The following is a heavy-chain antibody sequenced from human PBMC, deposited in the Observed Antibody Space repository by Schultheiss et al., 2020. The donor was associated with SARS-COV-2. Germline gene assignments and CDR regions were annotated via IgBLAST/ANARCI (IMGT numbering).Heavy chain of an antibody. Sequence: GGSLRLSCITSGFTFGDYAMSWFRQAPGKGLEWVGFIRSIAYGATTEYAASVKCRFTISRDDSKSIAFLHMNSLKTEDTAVYYCTRDPNDLAYFSPSLQEGYYFDYWGQGTLVTVSS. CDR3: TRDPNDLAYFSPSLQEGYYFDY. CDR1: GFTFGDYA. V-gene: IGHV3-49*03. J-gene: IGHJ4*02. D-gene: IGHD1-1*01. CDR2: IRSIAYGATT.